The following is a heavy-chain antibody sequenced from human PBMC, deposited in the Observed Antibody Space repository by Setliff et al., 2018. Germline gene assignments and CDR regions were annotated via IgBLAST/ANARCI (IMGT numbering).Heavy chain of an antibody. CDR2: ISAYTGNT. CDR3: SRLVRYCTSTSCQGASGAEF. D-gene: IGHD2-2*01. Sequence: ASVKVSCKASGYTFSNYGITWVRQAPGQGLEWMGWISAYTGNTKYAQKLQGRVTMTTDTSASTAYLELRSLTSDDTAVYYCSRLVRYCTSTSCQGASGAEFWGQGTLVTVSS. J-gene: IGHJ4*02. CDR1: GYTFSNYG. V-gene: IGHV1-18*01.